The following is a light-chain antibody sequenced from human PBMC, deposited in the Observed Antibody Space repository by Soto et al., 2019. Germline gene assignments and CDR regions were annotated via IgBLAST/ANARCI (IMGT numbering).Light chain of an antibody. CDR3: AAWDDSLNGYV. V-gene: IGLV1-44*01. CDR2: SNN. Sequence: QSVLTQPPSASGTPGQRVTISCSGSSYNIGSNTVNCYQQLPGTAPKLLIYSNNQRPSGLPDRYSGSKSGTSASLAISWLQYEDEADYYCAAWDDSLNGYVFGTGTKVTVL. J-gene: IGLJ1*01. CDR1: SYNIGSNT.